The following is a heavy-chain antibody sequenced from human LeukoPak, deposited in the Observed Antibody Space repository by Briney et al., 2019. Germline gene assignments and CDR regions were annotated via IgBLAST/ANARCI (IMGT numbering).Heavy chain of an antibody. V-gene: IGHV4-39*01. D-gene: IGHD1-26*01. CDR3: ARPLTRGGTYYV. Sequence: ESSETLSLTCGVSGDSIRSSIYYWGWIRQPPGKGLEWIGSVYYDGSAYYNPSLKSRVTISVDTSKNQLSLKLSSVTAADTAVYYCARPLTRGGTYYVWGQGTLVTVSS. CDR1: GDSIRSSIYY. CDR2: VYYDGSA. J-gene: IGHJ4*02.